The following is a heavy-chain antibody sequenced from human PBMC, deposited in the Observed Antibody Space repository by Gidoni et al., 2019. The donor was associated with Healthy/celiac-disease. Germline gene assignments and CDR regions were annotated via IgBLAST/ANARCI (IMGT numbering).Heavy chain of an antibody. J-gene: IGHJ6*02. CDR1: GFTFSSYA. V-gene: IGHV3-23*01. CDR3: AKDGGWYQLLYYYYGMDV. CDR2: ISGSGGST. D-gene: IGHD2-2*01. Sequence: EVQLLESGGGLVQPGGSLSLSCAASGFTFSSYALSWVRQAPGKGLEWVSAISGSGGSTYYADSVKGRFTISRDNSKNTLYLQMNSLRAEDTAVYYCAKDGGWYQLLYYYYGMDVWGQGTTVTVSS.